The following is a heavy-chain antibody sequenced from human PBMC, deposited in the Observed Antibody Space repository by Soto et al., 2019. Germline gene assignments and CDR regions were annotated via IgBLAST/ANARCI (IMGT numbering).Heavy chain of an antibody. CDR1: GGSFSGYY. D-gene: IGHD3-10*01. CDR3: ASGPMVRGVIITTPWDY. CDR2: INHSGST. V-gene: IGHV4-34*01. Sequence: QVQLQQWGAGLLKPSETLSLTCAVYGGSFSGYYWSWIRQPPGKGLEWIGEINHSGSTNYNPSLKSRVTISVDTSKNQFSQKLSSVTAADTAVYYCASGPMVRGVIITTPWDYWGQGTLVTVSS. J-gene: IGHJ4*02.